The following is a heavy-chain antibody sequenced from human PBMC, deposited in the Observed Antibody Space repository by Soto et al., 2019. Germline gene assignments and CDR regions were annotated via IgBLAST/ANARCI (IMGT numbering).Heavy chain of an antibody. CDR2: INHSGST. D-gene: IGHD2-21*02. J-gene: IGHJ4*02. Sequence: SETLSLTCAVYGGSFSGYYWSWIRQPPGKGLEWIGEINHSGSTNYNPSLKSRVTISVDTSKNQFSLKLSSVTAADTAVYYCARARRQIMKGDSRLDYWGQGTLVTVSS. CDR1: GGSFSGYY. V-gene: IGHV4-34*01. CDR3: ARARRQIMKGDSRLDY.